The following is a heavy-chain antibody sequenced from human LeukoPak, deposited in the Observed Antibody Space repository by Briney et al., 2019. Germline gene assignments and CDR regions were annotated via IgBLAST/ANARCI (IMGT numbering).Heavy chain of an antibody. D-gene: IGHD4-11*01. J-gene: IGHJ4*02. CDR2: IRYDGSNK. CDR1: GFTFSSYG. V-gene: IGHV3-30*02. Sequence: GGSLRLSCAASGFTFSSYGMHWVRQAPGKGLEWVAFIRYDGSNKYYADSVKGRFTISRDNSKNTLYLQMNSLRAEDTALYYCAKDWSTVNAIDYWGQGTLVTVSS. CDR3: AKDWSTVNAIDY.